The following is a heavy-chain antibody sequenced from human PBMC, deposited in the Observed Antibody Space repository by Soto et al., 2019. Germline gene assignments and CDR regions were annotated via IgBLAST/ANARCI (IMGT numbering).Heavy chain of an antibody. D-gene: IGHD5-12*01. V-gene: IGHV3-23*01. CDR1: GFTFSSYA. CDR2: ISGSGGST. CDR3: AKDPRGGYNYVVVDGMDV. J-gene: IGHJ6*02. Sequence: VQLLESGGGLVQPGGSLRLSCAASGFTFSSYAMSWVRQAPGKGLEWVSAISGSGGSTYYADSVKGRFTISRDNSKNTLYLQMNSLRAEDTAVYYCAKDPRGGYNYVVVDGMDVWGQGTTVTVSS.